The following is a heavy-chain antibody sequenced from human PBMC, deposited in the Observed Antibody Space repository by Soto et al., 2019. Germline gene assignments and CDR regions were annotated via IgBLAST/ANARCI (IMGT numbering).Heavy chain of an antibody. CDR2: IKSKTDGGTT. J-gene: IGHJ6*02. V-gene: IGHV3-15*07. Sequence: PGGSLRLSCAASGFTFINSWMNWVRQAPGKGLEWVGRIKSKTDGGTTDYAAPVKGRFTISRDDSKNTLYLQMNSLKTEDTAVYYCTTGTVRAQRGVQFYYYYGMDVWGQGTTVTVSS. CDR1: GFTFINSW. CDR3: TTGTVRAQRGVQFYYYYGMDV. D-gene: IGHD3-10*01.